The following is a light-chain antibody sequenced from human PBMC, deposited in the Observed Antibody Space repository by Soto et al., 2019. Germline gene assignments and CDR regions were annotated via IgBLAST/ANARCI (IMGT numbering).Light chain of an antibody. V-gene: IGKV1-5*01. J-gene: IGKJ1*01. CDR1: QSISSW. Sequence: DIQMTQSPSTLSASVGDRVTITCRASQSISSWLAWYQQGPGKAPKLLIYDASSLESGVPSRFSGSGSGTEFTLTISSLQPDDFATYYCQQYNSYSTWTFGQGTKVDIK. CDR3: QQYNSYSTWT. CDR2: DAS.